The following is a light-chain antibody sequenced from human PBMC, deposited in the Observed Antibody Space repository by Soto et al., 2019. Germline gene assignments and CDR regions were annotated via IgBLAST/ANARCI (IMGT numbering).Light chain of an antibody. Sequence: DIQMTQSPSSLSASVGDRITITCRASQSISSYLNWYQQKPGKAPKLLIYAASSWQSGVPSRFSGSGSGTDFTLTISSLQPEDFATYYCQQSYSTPLTFGGGTKV. V-gene: IGKV1-39*01. CDR3: QQSYSTPLT. CDR2: AAS. J-gene: IGKJ4*01. CDR1: QSISSY.